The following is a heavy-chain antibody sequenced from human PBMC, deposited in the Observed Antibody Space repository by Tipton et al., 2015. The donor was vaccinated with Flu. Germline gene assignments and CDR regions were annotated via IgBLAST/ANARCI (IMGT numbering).Heavy chain of an antibody. CDR1: NGSIISYY. V-gene: IGHV4-59*08. D-gene: IGHD3-16*01. CDR2: IYYSGTT. Sequence: LRLSCTVSNGSIISYYWSWIRQPPGKGLEWIGYIYYSGTTDYNPPLKSRVSISVDTSTNQFSLRLRSVTAADTAVYYCARHSRTRPFALWGQGSLVTVSS. CDR3: ARHSRTRPFAL. J-gene: IGHJ4*02.